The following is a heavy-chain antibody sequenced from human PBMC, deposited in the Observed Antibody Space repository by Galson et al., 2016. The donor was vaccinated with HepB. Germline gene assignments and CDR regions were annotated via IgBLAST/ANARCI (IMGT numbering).Heavy chain of an antibody. V-gene: IGHV3-30*18. D-gene: IGHD3-10*01. CDR1: GFLFSDYG. J-gene: IGHJ6*02. CDR2: IAYDGTND. Sequence: SLRLSCAASGFLFSDYGMHWVRQAPGKGLEWVAVIAYDGTNDHYADSVRGRFTISRDNSQNTLYLQMTSLRREDTAVYYCAKPRYYYVSGNYGMDGWGQGTTVTVSS. CDR3: AKPRYYYVSGNYGMDG.